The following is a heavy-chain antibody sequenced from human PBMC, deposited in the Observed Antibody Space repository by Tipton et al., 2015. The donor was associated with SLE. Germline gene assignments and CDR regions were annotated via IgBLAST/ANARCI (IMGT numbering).Heavy chain of an antibody. D-gene: IGHD6-19*01. CDR1: GFTFSSYS. CDR2: ISSSSSYI. V-gene: IGHV3-21*01. Sequence: SLRLSCAASGFTFSSYSMNWVRQAPGKGLEWVSSISSSSSYIYYADSVKGRFTISRDDAKNSLYLQMNSLRAEDTAVYYCARDWYSSGSDAFDIWGQGTMVTVSS. CDR3: ARDWYSSGSDAFDI. J-gene: IGHJ3*02.